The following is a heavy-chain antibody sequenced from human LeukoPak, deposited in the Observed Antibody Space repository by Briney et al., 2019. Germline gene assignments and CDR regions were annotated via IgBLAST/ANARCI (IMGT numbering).Heavy chain of an antibody. V-gene: IGHV3-15*01. CDR1: GFPVSNNC. J-gene: IGHJ4*02. CDR3: ITPLPYSAQ. CDR2: IKPKTDGETT. Sequence: GGSLRLSCVASGFPVSNNCMSWVRQAPGKGLEWVGRIKPKTDGETTEYAAPVKDRFSISRDDSKSMMYLQMNSLKTEDTAVYYCITPLPYSAQGGQGTLVTVFS. D-gene: IGHD2-21*01.